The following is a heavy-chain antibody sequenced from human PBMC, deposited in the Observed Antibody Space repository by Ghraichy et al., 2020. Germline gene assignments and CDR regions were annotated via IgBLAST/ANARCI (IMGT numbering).Heavy chain of an antibody. V-gene: IGHV4-30-2*01. CDR1: GGSISSGGYS. J-gene: IGHJ5*02. Sequence: SETLSLTCAVSGGSISSGGYSWSWIRQPPGKGLEWIGYIYHSGSTYYNPSLKSRVTISVDRSKNQFSLKLSSVTAADTAVYYCARGGDIDRWPRFDPWGQGTLVTVSS. CDR2: IYHSGST. D-gene: IGHD2-15*01. CDR3: ARGGDIDRWPRFDP.